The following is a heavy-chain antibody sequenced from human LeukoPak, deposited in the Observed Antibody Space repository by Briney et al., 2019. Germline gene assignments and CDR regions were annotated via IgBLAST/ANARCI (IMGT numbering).Heavy chain of an antibody. CDR2: IYYSGST. J-gene: IGHJ6*04. V-gene: IGHV4-61*01. CDR1: GGSISSSSYY. D-gene: IGHD6-13*01. Sequence: SETLSLTCTVSGGSISSSSYYWSWIRQPPGKGLEWIGYIYYSGSTNYNPSLKSRVTISVDTSKNQFSLKLSSVTAADTAVYYCARAGGIGSSSWYKPLDVWGKGTTVTVSS. CDR3: ARAGGIGSSSWYKPLDV.